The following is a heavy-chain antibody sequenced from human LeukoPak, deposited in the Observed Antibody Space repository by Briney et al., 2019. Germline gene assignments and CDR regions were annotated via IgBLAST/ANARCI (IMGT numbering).Heavy chain of an antibody. CDR3: ARGRYSYGPTARGFDY. Sequence: SETLSLTCAVYGGSFSGYYWSWIRQPPGKGLEWSGEINHSGSTNYNPSLQTRVTISVETTTNHFSLQLSTVTTADTAVYYCARGRYSYGPTARGFDYWGQGTLVTVSS. J-gene: IGHJ4*02. CDR1: GGSFSGYY. V-gene: IGHV4-34*01. CDR2: INHSGST. D-gene: IGHD5-18*01.